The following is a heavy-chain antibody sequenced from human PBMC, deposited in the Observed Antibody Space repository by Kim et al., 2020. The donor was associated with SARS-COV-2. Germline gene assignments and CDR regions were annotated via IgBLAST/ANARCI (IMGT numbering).Heavy chain of an antibody. CDR1: GYTFTSYD. CDR2: MNPNNGNT. J-gene: IGHJ4*02. CDR3: ARVSLAAAGTDFDY. D-gene: IGHD6-13*01. Sequence: ASVKVSCKASGYTFTSYDINWVRQATGQGLEWMGWMNPNNGNTGYAQKFQGRVTMTRNTSISTAYMEVSSLRSEDTAVYYCARVSLAAAGTDFDYWGQGTLVTVSS. V-gene: IGHV1-8*01.